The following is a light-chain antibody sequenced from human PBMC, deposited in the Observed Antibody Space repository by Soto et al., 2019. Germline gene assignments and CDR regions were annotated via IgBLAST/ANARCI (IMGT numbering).Light chain of an antibody. J-gene: IGKJ2*01. CDR2: AAS. CDR3: QQSYSTPYT. CDR1: QSMNSF. Sequence: DIQMTQSPSSLSASVGDRVTITCRASQSMNSFLNWYQQSPGKAPKLLIYAASSLQSGVPSRFSGSVSGTDFTLTISSLQPEDFATYYCQQSYSTPYTFGQGTKLEIK. V-gene: IGKV1-39*01.